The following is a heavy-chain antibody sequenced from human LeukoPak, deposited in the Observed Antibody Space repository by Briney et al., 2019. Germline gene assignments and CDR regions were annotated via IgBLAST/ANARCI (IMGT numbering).Heavy chain of an antibody. J-gene: IGHJ4*02. Sequence: GGSLRLSCAASGFTFSNYWMHWVRQAPGKGLVWVSHINTDGSSPTYGDSAKGRFTVSRDNAKNTLFLQMNSLRVEDTAVYYCARGTAVTAEIDYWGQGTLVTVSS. D-gene: IGHD2-2*01. CDR1: GFTFSNYW. CDR3: ARGTAVTAEIDY. V-gene: IGHV3-74*01. CDR2: INTDGSSP.